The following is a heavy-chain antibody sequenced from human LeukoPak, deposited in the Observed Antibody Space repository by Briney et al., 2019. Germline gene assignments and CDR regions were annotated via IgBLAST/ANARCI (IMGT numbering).Heavy chain of an antibody. J-gene: IGHJ4*02. V-gene: IGHV3-53*01. CDR2: IYSGGST. D-gene: IGHD6-19*01. Sequence: PGGSLRLSCAASGSTVSSNYMSWVRQAPGKGLEWVSVIYSGGSTYYADSVKGRFTISRDNAKNSLYLQMNSLRAEDTAVYYCARDVAVAGFDYWGQGTLVTVSS. CDR1: GSTVSSNY. CDR3: ARDVAVAGFDY.